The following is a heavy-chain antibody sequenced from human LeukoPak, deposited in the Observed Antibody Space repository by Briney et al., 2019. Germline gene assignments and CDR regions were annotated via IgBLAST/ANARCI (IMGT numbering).Heavy chain of an antibody. CDR3: ARVEADFWSGYSLDAFDI. CDR2: INHSGST. Sequence: PSETLSLTCAVYGGSFSGYYWSWIRQPPGKELEWIGEINHSGSTNYNPSLKSRVTISVDTSKNQFSLKLSSVTAADTAVYYCARVEADFWSGYSLDAFDIWGQGTMVTVSS. D-gene: IGHD3-3*01. CDR1: GGSFSGYY. V-gene: IGHV4-34*01. J-gene: IGHJ3*02.